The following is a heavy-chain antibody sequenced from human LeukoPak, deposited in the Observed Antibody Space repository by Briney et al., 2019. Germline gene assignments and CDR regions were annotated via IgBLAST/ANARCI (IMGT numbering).Heavy chain of an antibody. Sequence: SETLSLTCSVSDDSISPYYWSWIRQSLGKGLEWIGYIYYSGSTDYNPSLRSRVTMSVDTSKNQFSLRLSSVTAADTAIYYCAREGPYDDSGYYNTFDVWGQGIMVSVSS. CDR2: IYYSGST. CDR1: DDSISPYY. J-gene: IGHJ3*01. V-gene: IGHV4-59*01. D-gene: IGHD3-22*01. CDR3: AREGPYDDSGYYNTFDV.